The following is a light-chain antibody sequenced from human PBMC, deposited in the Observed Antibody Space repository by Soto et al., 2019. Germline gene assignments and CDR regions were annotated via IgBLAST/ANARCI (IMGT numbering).Light chain of an antibody. CDR3: CSYAGSYTFDV. Sequence: QYALTQPRSVSGSPGQSVTISCTGTSSDVGGYNYVSWYQQHPGKAPKLMIYDVTKRPSGVPDRFSGSKSGNTASLTISGLHAEDEADYYCCSYAGSYTFDVFGTGTKLTVL. J-gene: IGLJ1*01. V-gene: IGLV2-11*01. CDR1: SSDVGGYNY. CDR2: DVT.